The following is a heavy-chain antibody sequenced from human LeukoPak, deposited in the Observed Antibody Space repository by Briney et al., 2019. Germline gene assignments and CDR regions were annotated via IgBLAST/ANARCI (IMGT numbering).Heavy chain of an antibody. CDR3: ASYYDILTGYQASVDAFDI. CDR1: GGSISSYY. J-gene: IGHJ3*02. V-gene: IGHV4-59*08. CDR2: IYYSGST. Sequence: KTSETLSLTCTVSGGSISSYYWSWIRQPPGKGLEWIGYIYYSGSTNYNPSLKSRVTISVDTSKNQFSLKLSSVTAADTAVYYCASYYDILTGYQASVDAFDIWGQGTMVTVSS. D-gene: IGHD3-9*01.